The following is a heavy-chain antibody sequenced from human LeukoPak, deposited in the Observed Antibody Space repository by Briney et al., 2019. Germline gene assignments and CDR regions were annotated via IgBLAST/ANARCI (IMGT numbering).Heavy chain of an antibody. CDR1: GFTFSSYW. D-gene: IGHD1-26*01. CDR3: ARDKSRGSYYGSIFDS. V-gene: IGHV3-7*01. Sequence: PGGSLRLSCEASGFTFSSYWMSWVRQAPGKGLEWVANIRDDGGEIYYVDSVKGRFTISRDNAKSSLFLQMNSLRAEDAAVYYCARDKSRGSYYGSIFDSWGQGTLVTVSS. CDR2: IRDDGGEI. J-gene: IGHJ4*02.